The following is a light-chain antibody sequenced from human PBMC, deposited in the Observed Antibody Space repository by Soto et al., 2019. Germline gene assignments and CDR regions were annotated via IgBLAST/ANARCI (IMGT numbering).Light chain of an antibody. Sequence: DIQMTQSPSTLSASVGDRVTITCRASQSIISWLAWYQQKPGKAPKLLIYKASFLQVGVPSRFSGSGSGTEFSLTISSLQPDDFASYYCQQYSSFSSYTFGQGTKLEIK. CDR3: QQYSSFSSYT. J-gene: IGKJ2*01. CDR2: KAS. V-gene: IGKV1-5*03. CDR1: QSIISW.